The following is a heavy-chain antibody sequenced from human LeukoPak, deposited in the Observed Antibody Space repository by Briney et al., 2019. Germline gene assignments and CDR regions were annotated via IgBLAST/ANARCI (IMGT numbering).Heavy chain of an antibody. J-gene: IGHJ4*02. D-gene: IGHD5-12*01. CDR1: GGSFSGYY. CDR3: ARGGKWLRRFDY. CDR2: INHSGST. V-gene: IGHV4-34*01. Sequence: SETLSLTCAVYGGSFSGYYWSWIRQPPGKGLEWIGEINHSGSTNYNPSLKSRVTISVDTSKNQFSLKLSSVTAADTAVYYCARGGKWLRRFDYWGQGTLVTVSS.